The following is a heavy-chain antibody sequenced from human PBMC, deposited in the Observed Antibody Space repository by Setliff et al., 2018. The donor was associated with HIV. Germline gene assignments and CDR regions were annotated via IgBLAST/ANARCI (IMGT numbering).Heavy chain of an antibody. CDR1: GFTFSSYE. CDR3: ASSGSGSYINWFGP. V-gene: IGHV3-20*04. J-gene: IGHJ5*02. Sequence: PGGSLRLSCAASGFTFSSYEMNWVRQAPGKGLEWVAGISWSGGGTGYADSEKGRFTISRDNDKNSVHLQMTSLRAEDTAVYYCASSGSGSYINWFGPWGQGTLVTVPS. CDR2: ISWSGGGT. D-gene: IGHD3-10*01.